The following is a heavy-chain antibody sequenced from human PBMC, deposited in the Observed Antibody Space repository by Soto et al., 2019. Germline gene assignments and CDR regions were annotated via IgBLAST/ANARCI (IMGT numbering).Heavy chain of an antibody. CDR1: GGSFSSGDYY. CDR3: ASRIAAAGTDDC. Sequence: SETLSLTCTVSGGSFSSGDYYWSWLRQHPGKGLEWIGYIYYSGSASYNPSLKSRVTISVDTSKNQFSLKLSSLTAADTAVYYCASRIAAAGTDDCWGQGTLVTVSS. CDR2: IYYSGSA. D-gene: IGHD6-13*01. V-gene: IGHV4-30-4*01. J-gene: IGHJ4*02.